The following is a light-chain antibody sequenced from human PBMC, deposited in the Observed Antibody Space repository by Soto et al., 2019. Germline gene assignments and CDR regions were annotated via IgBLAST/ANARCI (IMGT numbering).Light chain of an antibody. CDR3: SAYTTRSAV. J-gene: IGLJ1*01. CDR2: EVT. Sequence: ALTQPASVSGSPGQSITISCTGTSSDVGGYHYVSWYQQLPGKAPKLMIYEVTKRPSGVPNRFSGSKSDNTASLTISGLQAEDEADYYCSAYTTRSAVFGTGTKVTVL. V-gene: IGLV2-14*01. CDR1: SSDVGGYHY.